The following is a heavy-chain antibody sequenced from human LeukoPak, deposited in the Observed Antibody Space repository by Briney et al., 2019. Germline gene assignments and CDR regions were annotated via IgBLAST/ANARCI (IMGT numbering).Heavy chain of an antibody. CDR2: INHSGRT. D-gene: IGHD2-2*01. V-gene: IGHV4-34*01. Sequence: PSETLSLTCAVYGGSFSGYYWSWIRQPPGKGLEWIGEINHSGRTNYNPSLKSRVTMSVDTSKNQFPLKLSSVTAEDTAVYYCARGLVVPAATRYWYFDLWGRGTLVTVSS. J-gene: IGHJ2*01. CDR3: ARGLVVPAATRYWYFDL. CDR1: GGSFSGYY.